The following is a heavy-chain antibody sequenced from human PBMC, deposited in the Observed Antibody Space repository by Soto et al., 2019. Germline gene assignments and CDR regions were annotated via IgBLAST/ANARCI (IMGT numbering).Heavy chain of an antibody. D-gene: IGHD4-17*01. CDR3: AAAPLTVTHLWY. V-gene: IGHV1-58*01. CDR1: GFTFTSSA. CDR2: IVVGSGNT. J-gene: IGHJ4*02. Sequence: QMQLVQSGPEVKKPGTSVKVSCKASGFTFTSSAVQWVRQARGQRLEWIGWIVVGSGNTNYAQKFQERVTITRDMSTSTAYMELSSLRSEDTAVYYCAAAPLTVTHLWYWGQGTLVTVSS.